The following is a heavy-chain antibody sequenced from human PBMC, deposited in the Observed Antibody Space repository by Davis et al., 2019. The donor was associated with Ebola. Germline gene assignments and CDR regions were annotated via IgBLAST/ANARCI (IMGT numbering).Heavy chain of an antibody. CDR3: ARVGSTVTTFDY. CDR2: INPNSGGT. V-gene: IGHV1-2*04. CDR1: GYTFTGYY. J-gene: IGHJ4*02. Sequence: ASVKVSCKASGYTFTGYYMHWVRQPPGQGLEWMGWINPNSGGTNYAQKFQGWVTMTSDTSISTAYMELSRLRSDDTAVDYCARVGSTVTTFDYWGQGTLVTVSS. D-gene: IGHD4-17*01.